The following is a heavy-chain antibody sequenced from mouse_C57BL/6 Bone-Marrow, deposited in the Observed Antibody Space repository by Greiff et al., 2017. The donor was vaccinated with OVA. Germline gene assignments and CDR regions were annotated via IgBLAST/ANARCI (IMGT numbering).Heavy chain of an antibody. Sequence: VQLQQSGAELVRPGASVKLSCKASGYTFTDYYINWVKQRPGQGLEWIARIYPGSGNTYYNEKFKGKATLTAEKSSSTAYMQLSSLTSEDSAVYCCARADYYGSSYDAMDDWGQGTSVTVSS. CDR1: GYTFTDYY. CDR3: ARADYYGSSYDAMDD. V-gene: IGHV1-76*01. D-gene: IGHD1-1*01. J-gene: IGHJ4*01. CDR2: IYPGSGNT.